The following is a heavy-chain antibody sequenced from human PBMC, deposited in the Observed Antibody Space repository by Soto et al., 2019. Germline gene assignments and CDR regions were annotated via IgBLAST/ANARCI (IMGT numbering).Heavy chain of an antibody. J-gene: IGHJ6*02. CDR2: IYYSGST. V-gene: IGHV4-39*01. D-gene: IGHD5-12*01. Sequence: TLSLTCTVSGGSISSSSYSWGWIRQPPGKGLEWIGSIYYSGSTYYNPSLKSRVTISVDTSKNQFSLKLSSVTAADTAVYYCASQDGYKYYYGMDVWGQGT. CDR1: GGSISSSSYS. CDR3: ASQDGYKYYYGMDV.